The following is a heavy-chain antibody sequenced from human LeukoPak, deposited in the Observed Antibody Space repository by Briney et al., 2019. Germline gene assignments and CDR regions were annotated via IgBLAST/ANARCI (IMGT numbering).Heavy chain of an antibody. CDR2: ISYDGSNK. Sequence: TGGSLRLSCAASGFTFSSYAMHWVRQAPGKGLEWVAVISYDGSNKYYADSVKGRFTISRDNSKNTLYLQMNSLRAEDTAVYYCAGDLTPWRDMGSSSPWFDPWGQGTLVTVSS. J-gene: IGHJ5*02. CDR1: GFTFSSYA. D-gene: IGHD6-13*01. V-gene: IGHV3-30-3*01. CDR3: AGDLTPWRDMGSSSPWFDP.